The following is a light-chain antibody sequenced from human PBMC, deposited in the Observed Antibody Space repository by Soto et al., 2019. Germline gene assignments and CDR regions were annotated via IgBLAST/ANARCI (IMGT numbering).Light chain of an antibody. CDR3: SSFTTSSTWV. Sequence: QSVLTQPASVSGSPGQSITVSCTGTSSDVGGYNYVSWYQQHPGKAPKLVIYEVSDRPSGVSNRFSGSKSGNTASLTISGLQAKDEADYYCSSFTTSSTWVFGGGTKLTVL. J-gene: IGLJ3*02. V-gene: IGLV2-14*01. CDR1: SSDVGGYNY. CDR2: EVS.